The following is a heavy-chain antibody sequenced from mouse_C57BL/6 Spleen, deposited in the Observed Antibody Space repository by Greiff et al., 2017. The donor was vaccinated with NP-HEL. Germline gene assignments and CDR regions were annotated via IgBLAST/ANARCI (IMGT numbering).Heavy chain of an antibody. J-gene: IGHJ3*01. CDR1: GYSITSGYY. Sequence: DVQLQESGPGLVKPSQSLSLTCSVTGYSITSGYYWNWIRQFPGNKLEWMGYISYDGSNNYNPSLKNRISITRDTSKNQFFLKLNSVTTEDTATYYCAREAYYYGSSYLFAYWGQGTLVTVSA. CDR3: AREAYYYGSSYLFAY. D-gene: IGHD1-1*01. CDR2: ISYDGSN. V-gene: IGHV3-6*01.